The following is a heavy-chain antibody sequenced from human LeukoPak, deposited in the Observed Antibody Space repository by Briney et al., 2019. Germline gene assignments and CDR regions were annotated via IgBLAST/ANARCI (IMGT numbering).Heavy chain of an antibody. V-gene: IGHV4-34*01. J-gene: IGHJ4*02. CDR2: INHSGST. CDR3: ARGSTGVGAQTNPAHDY. D-gene: IGHD1-26*01. Sequence: SETLSLTCAVYGGSSSGYYWSWIRQPPGKGLEWIGEINHSGSTNYNPSLKSRVTISVDTSKNQFSLKLSSVTAADTAVYYCARGSTGVGAQTNPAHDYWGQGTLVTVSS. CDR1: GGSSSGYY.